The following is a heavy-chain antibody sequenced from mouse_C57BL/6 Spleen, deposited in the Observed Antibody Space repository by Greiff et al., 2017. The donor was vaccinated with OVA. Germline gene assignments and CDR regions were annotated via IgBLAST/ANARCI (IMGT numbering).Heavy chain of an antibody. J-gene: IGHJ4*01. V-gene: IGHV1-55*01. CDR3: ARGGYYEGGYAMDY. D-gene: IGHD2-3*01. CDR2: IYPGSGST. Sequence: QVQLQQPGAELVKPGASVKMSCKASGYTFTSYWITWVKQRPGQGLEWIGDIYPGSGSTNYNEKFKSKATLTVDTSSSTAYMQLSSLTSEDSAVYCCARGGYYEGGYAMDYWGQGTSVTVSS. CDR1: GYTFTSYW.